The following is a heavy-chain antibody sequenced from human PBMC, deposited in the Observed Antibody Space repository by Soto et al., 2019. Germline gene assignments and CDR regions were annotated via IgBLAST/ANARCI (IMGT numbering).Heavy chain of an antibody. CDR3: ARAFSGSYPNFDY. J-gene: IGHJ4*02. V-gene: IGHV3-30*09. D-gene: IGHD1-26*01. CDR1: GFIFRSYA. CDR2: ITYDGANG. Sequence: GGSLRLSCLASGFIFRSYAMHWVRQAPGKGLEWVAVITYDGANGYYADSVRGRFAISRNNSKSTLFLQMNSLRPEDTAVYYCARAFSGSYPNFDYWGQGTLVTVSS.